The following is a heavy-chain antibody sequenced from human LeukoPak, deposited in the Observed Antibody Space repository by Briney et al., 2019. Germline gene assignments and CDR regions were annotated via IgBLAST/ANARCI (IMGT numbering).Heavy chain of an antibody. CDR1: GFTFSSYG. CDR3: ARDSYYDRFGGAFDI. CDR2: IWYDGSNK. D-gene: IGHD3-22*01. V-gene: IGHV3-33*01. J-gene: IGHJ3*02. Sequence: PGGSLRLSCAASGFTFSSYGMHWVRQAPGKGLEWVAVIWYDGSNKYYADSVKGRFTISRDNSKNTLYLQMNSLRAEDTAVYYCARDSYYDRFGGAFDIRGQGTMVTVSS.